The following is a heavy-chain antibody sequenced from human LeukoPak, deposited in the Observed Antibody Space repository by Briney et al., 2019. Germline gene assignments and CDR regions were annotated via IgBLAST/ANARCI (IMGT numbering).Heavy chain of an antibody. D-gene: IGHD2-8*01. CDR1: AFPFSNYA. Sequence: GGSLRLSCVASAFPFSNYAMTWVRQAPGKGPEWVSGISGSGGATYYADSVKGRFTISRDNSKNTLYLQLSSLRAEDTAVYYCATELVAMVTPYDYWGQGTLVPVSS. CDR3: ATELVAMVTPYDY. CDR2: ISGSGGAT. J-gene: IGHJ4*02. V-gene: IGHV3-23*01.